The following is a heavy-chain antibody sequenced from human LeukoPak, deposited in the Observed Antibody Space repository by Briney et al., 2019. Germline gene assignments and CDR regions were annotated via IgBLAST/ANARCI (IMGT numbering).Heavy chain of an antibody. J-gene: IGHJ4*02. CDR1: GFTSSSYE. CDR3: AGYCSGGSCYLPPT. D-gene: IGHD2-15*01. V-gene: IGHV3-48*03. Sequence: PGGSLRLSCAASGFTSSSYEMNWVRRAPGKGLEWVSYISSSGSTIYYADSVKGRFTISRDNAKNSLYLQMNSLRAEDTAVYYCAGYCSGGSCYLPPTWGQGTLVTVSS. CDR2: ISSSGSTI.